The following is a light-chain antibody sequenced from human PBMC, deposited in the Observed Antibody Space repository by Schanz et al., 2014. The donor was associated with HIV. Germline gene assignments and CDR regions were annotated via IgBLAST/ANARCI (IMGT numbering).Light chain of an antibody. Sequence: QSALTQPASVSGSPGQSITISCTGTTSDIGNHDFVSWYQQHPGKAPKLMIYDVSKRPSGVPDRFSGSKSGTSASLAISGLQSEDEADYYCAAWDDSLNGYVFGTGT. V-gene: IGLV2-14*01. J-gene: IGLJ1*01. CDR1: TSDIGNHDF. CDR2: DVS. CDR3: AAWDDSLNGYV.